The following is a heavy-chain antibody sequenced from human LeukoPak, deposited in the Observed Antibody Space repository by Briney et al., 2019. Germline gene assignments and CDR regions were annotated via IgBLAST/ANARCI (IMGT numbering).Heavy chain of an antibody. V-gene: IGHV1-69*13. D-gene: IGHD3-22*01. CDR1: GGTFSSYA. Sequence: EASVKVSCKASGGTFSSYAISWVRQAPGQGLEWMGGIIPIFGTANYAQKFQGRVTITADESTSTAYMELSSLRSEDTAVYYCAREVYYYDSSGYPILYYFDYWGQGTLVTVSS. CDR3: AREVYYYDSSGYPILYYFDY. J-gene: IGHJ4*02. CDR2: IIPIFGTA.